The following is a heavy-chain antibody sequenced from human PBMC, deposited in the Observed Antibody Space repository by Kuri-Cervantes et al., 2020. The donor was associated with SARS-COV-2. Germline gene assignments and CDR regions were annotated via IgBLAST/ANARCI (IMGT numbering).Heavy chain of an antibody. Sequence: LSLTGAASGGTFSSYWVSWVRQAPGKGLEWVAVISYDGSNKYYADSVQGRFTISRDNSKKTLYLQMNSLRAEDTAVYYCARERTITMIVVVIGGKDAFDIWGQGTMVTVSS. CDR1: GGTFSSYW. D-gene: IGHD3-22*01. J-gene: IGHJ3*02. V-gene: IGHV3-30-3*01. CDR2: ISYDGSNK. CDR3: ARERTITMIVVVIGGKDAFDI.